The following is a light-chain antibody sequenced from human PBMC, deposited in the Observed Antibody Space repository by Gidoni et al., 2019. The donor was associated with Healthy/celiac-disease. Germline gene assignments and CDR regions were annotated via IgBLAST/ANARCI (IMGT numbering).Light chain of an antibody. J-gene: IGKJ3*01. Sequence: DIHIIHSASTLPASVGDRVTITCRASQSISSYLNWYQQKPGKAPKLIIYAASSLQSRVPTRFSGSGSGTDFTITISSLQPEDFANYYCQQSYSTPFTFGPGTKVDIK. CDR2: AAS. CDR3: QQSYSTPFT. CDR1: QSISSY. V-gene: IGKV1-39*01.